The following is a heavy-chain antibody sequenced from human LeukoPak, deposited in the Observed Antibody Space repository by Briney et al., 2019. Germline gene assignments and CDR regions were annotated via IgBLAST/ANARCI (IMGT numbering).Heavy chain of an antibody. CDR1: GFTVSSNY. CDR2: IYSGGNT. J-gene: IGHJ3*02. D-gene: IGHD3-22*01. CDR3: ARDGYYYDISVYYAFDI. V-gene: IGHV3-53*01. Sequence: PGGSLRLSCAASGFTVSSNYMSWVRQAPGKGLEWVPIIYSGGNTDYADSVKGRFTISRDNSKNTLYLQMNGLRAEDTAVYYCARDGYYYDISVYYAFDIWGQGTMVTVSS.